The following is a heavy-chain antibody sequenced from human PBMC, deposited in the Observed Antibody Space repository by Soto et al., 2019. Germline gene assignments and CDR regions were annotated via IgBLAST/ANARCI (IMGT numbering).Heavy chain of an antibody. D-gene: IGHD1-1*01. V-gene: IGHV1-69*01. CDR2: FTPLFGAP. Sequence: QVQLVQSGAEVKKPGSSVKVSCQASGGTFSAYAINWVRQAPGQGLEWLGGFTPLFGAPDYEQNFQGRVTIIADESTRTAYMELSSLRSEDTAVYYCVWERRGEDAFDVWGQGTMVTVSS. J-gene: IGHJ3*01. CDR3: VWERRGEDAFDV. CDR1: GGTFSAYA.